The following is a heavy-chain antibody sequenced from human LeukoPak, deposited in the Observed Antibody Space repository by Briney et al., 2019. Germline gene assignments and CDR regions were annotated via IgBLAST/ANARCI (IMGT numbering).Heavy chain of an antibody. V-gene: IGHV3-23*01. D-gene: IGHD2-15*01. Sequence: PGGSLRLSCAASGFTFSSYGMSWVRQAPGKGLEWVSAISGSGGSTYYADSVKGRFTISRDSSKNTLYLQMNSLRAEDTAVYYCAKEPSYCSGGSCYSLLDPWGQGTLVTVSS. J-gene: IGHJ5*02. CDR2: ISGSGGST. CDR3: AKEPSYCSGGSCYSLLDP. CDR1: GFTFSSYG.